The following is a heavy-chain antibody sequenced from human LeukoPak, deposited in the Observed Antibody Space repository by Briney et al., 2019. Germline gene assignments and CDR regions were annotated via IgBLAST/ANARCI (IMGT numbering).Heavy chain of an antibody. V-gene: IGHV4-31*03. CDR3: ARQSVRAIAIAARPGNYFDY. J-gene: IGHJ4*02. Sequence: PSETLSLTCTVSGGSISSGGYYWSWIRQHPGKGLEWIGYIYYSGSTYYNPSLKSRVTISVDTSKNQFSLKLSSVTAADTAVYYCARQSVRAIAIAARPGNYFDYWGQGTLVTVSS. CDR1: GGSISSGGYY. CDR2: IYYSGST. D-gene: IGHD6-6*01.